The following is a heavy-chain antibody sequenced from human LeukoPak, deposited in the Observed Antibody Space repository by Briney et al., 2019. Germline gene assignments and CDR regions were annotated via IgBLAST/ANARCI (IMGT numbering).Heavy chain of an antibody. J-gene: IGHJ6*03. CDR3: ARDQGSGINYYYYYMDV. D-gene: IGHD3-10*01. CDR1: GFTFSSYS. CDR2: ISSSSSYI. Sequence: GGSLRLSCAASGFTFSSYSMNWVRQAPGRGLEWVSSISSSSSYIYYADSVKGRFTISRDNAKNSLYLQMNSLRAEDTAVYYCARDQGSGINYYYYYMDVWGKGTTVTVSS. V-gene: IGHV3-21*01.